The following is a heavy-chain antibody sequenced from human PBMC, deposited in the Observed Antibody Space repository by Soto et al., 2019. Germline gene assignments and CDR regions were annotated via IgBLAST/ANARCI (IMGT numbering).Heavy chain of an antibody. CDR2: IYPGDSDT. J-gene: IGHJ6*02. Sequence: GESLKISCKGSGYSFTSDWIGWVRQMPGKGLECMWIIYPGDSDTRYSPSFQGQVTISVDKSISTAYLRWSSLKASDTAVYYCEGTSHCSRCACFNYYYGIDVCGQGTTDTGSS. CDR3: EGTSHCSRCACFNYYYGIDV. D-gene: IGHD2-15*01. CDR1: GYSFTSDW. V-gene: IGHV5-51*01.